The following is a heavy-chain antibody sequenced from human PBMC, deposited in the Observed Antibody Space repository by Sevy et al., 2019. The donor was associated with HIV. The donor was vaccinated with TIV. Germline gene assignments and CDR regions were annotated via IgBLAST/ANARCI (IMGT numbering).Heavy chain of an antibody. Sequence: GGSLRLSCAASGFSISGYGMHWVRQAPGKGLEWVAVIWYEGTNKEYADSVKGRFTISRDNSKNTLYLQVNSLRAEDTAVYYCAREDIRVAGIGYYFHSWGQGTLVTVSS. V-gene: IGHV3-33*01. CDR3: AREDIRVAGIGYYFHS. CDR1: GFSISGYG. D-gene: IGHD6-19*01. J-gene: IGHJ4*02. CDR2: IWYEGTNK.